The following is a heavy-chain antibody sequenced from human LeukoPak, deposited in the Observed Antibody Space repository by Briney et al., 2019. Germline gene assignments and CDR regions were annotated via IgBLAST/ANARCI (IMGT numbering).Heavy chain of an antibody. V-gene: IGHV1-69*01. Sequence: EASVKVSCKTSGGTFKNYAISWVRQAPGQGLEWMGGIIPIFGTANYAQKFQGRVTITAGESTSTAYMELSSLRSEDTAVYYCARARFDYDILTGYYGDAFDIWGQGTMVTVSS. J-gene: IGHJ3*02. CDR1: GGTFKNYA. CDR3: ARARFDYDILTGYYGDAFDI. D-gene: IGHD3-9*01. CDR2: IIPIFGTA.